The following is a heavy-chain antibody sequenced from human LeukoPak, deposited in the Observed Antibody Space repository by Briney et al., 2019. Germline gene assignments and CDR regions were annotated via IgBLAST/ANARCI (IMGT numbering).Heavy chain of an antibody. CDR3: ARSGGDNTAMVTYPFYY. CDR1: GFIFSSFE. V-gene: IGHV3-48*03. Sequence: GGSLRLSCAASGFIFSSFEMNWVRQAPGKGLEWVSYISSSATTIYYAESVRGRFTISRDNAKNSVYLQMNSLRAEDTAVYYCARSGGDNTAMVTYPFYYWGQGTLVTVSS. D-gene: IGHD5-18*01. J-gene: IGHJ4*02. CDR2: ISSSATTI.